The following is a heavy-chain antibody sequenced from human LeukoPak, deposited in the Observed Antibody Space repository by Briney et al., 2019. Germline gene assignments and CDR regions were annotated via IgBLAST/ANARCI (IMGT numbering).Heavy chain of an antibody. Sequence: LETLSLTCTVSGGSISSYYWSWTRQPPGKGLEWIGSIYYSGSTNYNPSLKSRVTISVDTSKNQFSLKLSSVTAADTAVYYCARQIGIAAAGRRSNWFDPWGQGTLVTVSS. CDR2: IYYSGST. CDR1: GGSISSYY. J-gene: IGHJ5*02. CDR3: ARQIGIAAAGRRSNWFDP. V-gene: IGHV4-59*08. D-gene: IGHD6-13*01.